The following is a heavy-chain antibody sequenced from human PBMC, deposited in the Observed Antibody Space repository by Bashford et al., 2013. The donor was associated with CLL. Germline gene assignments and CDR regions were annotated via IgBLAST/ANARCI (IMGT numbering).Heavy chain of an antibody. Sequence: ASVKVSCKASGFTFTTYGITWVRQAPGQGLEWMGWISAYNGDTNYAQKFQGRVTMTTDTSTSTAYMELRGLTSDDTAIYYCARYMIGAATTADYWGQGTLVTVSS. CDR3: ARYMIGAATTADY. CDR1: GFTFTTYG. D-gene: IGHD4-17*01. V-gene: IGHV1-18*01. J-gene: IGHJ4*02. CDR2: ISAYNGDT.